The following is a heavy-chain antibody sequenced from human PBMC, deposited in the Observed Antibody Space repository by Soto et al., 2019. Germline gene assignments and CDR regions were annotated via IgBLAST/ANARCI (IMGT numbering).Heavy chain of an antibody. D-gene: IGHD2-2*01. V-gene: IGHV4-31*03. Sequence: QVQLQESGPGLVKPSQTLSLTCTVSGGSISSGGYYWSWIRQHPGKGLEWIGYIYYSGSTYYNPSLKSRVTISVDTSKNQFSLKLSSVTAADTAVYYCARGLLPVVPAASLFDYWGQGTLVTVSS. CDR2: IYYSGST. CDR3: ARGLLPVVPAASLFDY. J-gene: IGHJ4*02. CDR1: GGSISSGGYY.